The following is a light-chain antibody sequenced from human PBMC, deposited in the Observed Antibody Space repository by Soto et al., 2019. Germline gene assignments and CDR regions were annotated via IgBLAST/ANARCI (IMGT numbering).Light chain of an antibody. CDR2: DAS. CDR1: QSVSSY. V-gene: IGKV3-11*01. CDR3: QQRSNWPIT. J-gene: IGKJ3*01. Sequence: EIVLTQSPATLSLSPGEIATLSFRASQSVSSYLAWYQQKPGQAPRLLIYDASNRATGIPARFSGSGSGTDFTLAISSLEPEDFAVYYCQQRSNWPITFGPGTKVDIK.